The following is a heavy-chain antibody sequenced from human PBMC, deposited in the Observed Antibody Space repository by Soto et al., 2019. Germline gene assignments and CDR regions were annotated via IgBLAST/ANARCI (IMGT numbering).Heavy chain of an antibody. CDR2: MNPNSGNT. J-gene: IGHJ4*02. D-gene: IGHD6-13*01. CDR1: GYTFTSYD. CDR3: ARPSQAAASPFDY. Sequence: GASVKVSCKASGYTFTSYDINWVRQATGQGLEWMGWMNPNSGNTGYAQKFQGRVTMTRNTSISTAYMVLSSLRSEDTAVYYCARPSQAAASPFDYWGQGTLVTVSS. V-gene: IGHV1-8*01.